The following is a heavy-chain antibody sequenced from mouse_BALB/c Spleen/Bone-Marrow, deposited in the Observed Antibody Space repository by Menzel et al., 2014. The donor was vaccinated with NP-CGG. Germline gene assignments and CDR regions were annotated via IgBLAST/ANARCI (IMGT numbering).Heavy chain of an antibody. CDR2: INPSSGYA. CDR1: GYTFTSYT. V-gene: IGHV1-4*01. J-gene: IGHJ3*01. D-gene: IGHD2-14*01. CDR3: ARSAYYRSLFAY. Sequence: VMLVESGAELARPGASVKMSCKASGYTFTSYTMRWVKQRPGQGLEWIGYINPSSGYANYNQKFKDKATLTADKSSSTAYMQLSSLTSEDSAVYYCARSAYYRSLFAYWGQGTLVTVSA.